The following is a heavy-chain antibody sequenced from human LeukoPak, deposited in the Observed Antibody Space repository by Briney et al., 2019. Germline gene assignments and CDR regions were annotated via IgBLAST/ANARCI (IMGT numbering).Heavy chain of an antibody. D-gene: IGHD3-22*01. CDR1: GFTFSSYP. J-gene: IGHJ4*02. CDR2: ISTSGGGT. CDR3: AKPAGSHYYDSSGYYFDY. Sequence: GGSLRLSCAATGFTFSSYPLSWVRQAPGKGLEWVSAISTSGGGTYFTDSVKGRFTISRDNSKNTLYLQMNSLRADDTAVYYCAKPAGSHYYDSSGYYFDYWGQGTLVTVSS. V-gene: IGHV3-23*01.